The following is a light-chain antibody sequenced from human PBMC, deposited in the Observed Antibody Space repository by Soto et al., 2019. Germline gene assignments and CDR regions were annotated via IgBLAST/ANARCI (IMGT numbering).Light chain of an antibody. J-gene: IGKJ2*01. V-gene: IGKV3-11*01. CDR1: QAVSSS. Sequence: EVVLTQSPATLSLSPGERATLSCRASQAVSSSVAWYQQKPGQAPRLLIYHASNRATGIPVRFSGSGSGTDFRLTISSLEPEDFAVYYCQLRSNWPLMYTFGQGTKLEIK. CDR3: QLRSNWPLMYT. CDR2: HAS.